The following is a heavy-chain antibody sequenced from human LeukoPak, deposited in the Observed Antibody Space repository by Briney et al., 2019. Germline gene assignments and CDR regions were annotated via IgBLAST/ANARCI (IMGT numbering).Heavy chain of an antibody. D-gene: IGHD3-16*01. Sequence: PGGSLRLSCEASGFTFSSYAMSWVRQAPGKGLEWVSGIIDSGVITYYANSVKGRFTFSRDNSKNTLYLQMNSLRAEDTAVYYCAKLGGQEVYNYYVGVWGKGTTVAVSS. J-gene: IGHJ6*03. CDR3: AKLGGQEVYNYYVGV. V-gene: IGHV3-23*01. CDR2: IIDSGVIT. CDR1: GFTFSSYA.